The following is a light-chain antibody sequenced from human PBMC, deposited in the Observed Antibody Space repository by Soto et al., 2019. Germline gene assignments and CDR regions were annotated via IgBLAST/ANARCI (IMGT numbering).Light chain of an antibody. CDR2: KAS. Sequence: DIQMTQSPSTLSASVGDRVTITCRASQSLSSWLAWYQQKPGKAPNLLIYKASSIESGVPSRFSGSGSGTEFTLNISSLQPDDFATYYCQQYNSFPYTFGQGTKLEIK. V-gene: IGKV1-5*03. J-gene: IGKJ2*01. CDR1: QSLSSW. CDR3: QQYNSFPYT.